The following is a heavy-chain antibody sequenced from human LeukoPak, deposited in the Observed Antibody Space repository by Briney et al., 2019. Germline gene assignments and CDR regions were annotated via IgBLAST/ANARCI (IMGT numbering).Heavy chain of an antibody. D-gene: IGHD3-22*01. V-gene: IGHV4-34*01. CDR2: INHSGST. Sequence: SETLSLTCAVYGGSFSGYYWSWIRQPPGKGLEWIGEINHSGSTNYNPSLKSRVTISVDTSKNQFSLKLSSVTAADTAVYYCARGQVTMIVVAKKRNSWYFDLWGRGTLVTVSS. CDR1: GGSFSGYY. CDR3: ARGQVTMIVVAKKRNSWYFDL. J-gene: IGHJ2*01.